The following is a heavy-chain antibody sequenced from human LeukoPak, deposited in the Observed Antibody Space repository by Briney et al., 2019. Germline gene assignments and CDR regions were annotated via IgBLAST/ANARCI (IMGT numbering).Heavy chain of an antibody. CDR3: ARDNSSSWYAYSGMDV. CDR1: GGSISSYY. D-gene: IGHD6-13*01. V-gene: IGHV4-59*01. Sequence: SETLSLTCTVSGGSISSYYWSWIRQPPGKGLEWIGYIYYSGSTNYNPSLKSRVTISVDTSKNQFSLKLSSVTAADTAVYYCARDNSSSWYAYSGMDVWGQGTTVTVSS. J-gene: IGHJ6*02. CDR2: IYYSGST.